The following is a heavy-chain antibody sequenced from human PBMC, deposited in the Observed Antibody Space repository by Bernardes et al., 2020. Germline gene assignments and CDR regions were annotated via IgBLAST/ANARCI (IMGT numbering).Heavy chain of an antibody. Sequence: ASVKVSCKASGYTFTSYGISWVRQAPGQGLEWMGWISAYNGNTNYAQKLQGRVTMTTDTSTSTAYMELRSLRSDDTAVYYCARAVGITIFGVDSFDPWGQGTLVTVSS. D-gene: IGHD3-3*01. CDR1: GYTFTSYG. J-gene: IGHJ5*02. V-gene: IGHV1-18*01. CDR3: ARAVGITIFGVDSFDP. CDR2: ISAYNGNT.